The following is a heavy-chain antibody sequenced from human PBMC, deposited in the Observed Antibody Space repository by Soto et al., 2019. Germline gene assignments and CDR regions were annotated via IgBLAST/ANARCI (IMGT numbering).Heavy chain of an antibody. D-gene: IGHD4-17*01. V-gene: IGHV3-23*01. Sequence: DVQLLESGGGLSQPGGSLRLSCAASGFTFANYGMSWVRQAPGKGLEWVSSITGGGDNAYYADSVRGRFTVSRDNSKDTLWLQMISLRAEDTAVYYCAKSPVVTTVTHYFRHWGQGTLGAGSS. CDR3: AKSPVVTTVTHYFRH. J-gene: IGHJ4*02. CDR2: ITGGGDNA. CDR1: GFTFANYG.